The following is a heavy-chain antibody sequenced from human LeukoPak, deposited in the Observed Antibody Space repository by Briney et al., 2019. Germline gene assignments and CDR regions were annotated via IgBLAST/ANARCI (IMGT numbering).Heavy chain of an antibody. D-gene: IGHD5-18*01. Sequence: GGSLRLSCAASGFTFSSYAMSWVRQAPGKGLEWVSAISGSAGSTYYADSVKGRFTISRDNSKNTLYLQMNSLRAEDTAVYYCANLAGYSCGYNRPLDYWGQGTLVTVSS. CDR3: ANLAGYSCGYNRPLDY. J-gene: IGHJ4*02. CDR1: GFTFSSYA. CDR2: ISGSAGST. V-gene: IGHV3-23*01.